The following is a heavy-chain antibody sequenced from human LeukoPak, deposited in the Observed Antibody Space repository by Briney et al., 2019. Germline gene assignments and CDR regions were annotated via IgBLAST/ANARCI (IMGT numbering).Heavy chain of an antibody. Sequence: GGSLRLSCAASGFTFSSYAMSWVRQAPGKGLEWVSAISGSGGSTYYADSVKGRFTISRGNSKNTLYLQMNSLRAEDTAVYYCAKGGCSSTSCYTPFDYWGQGTLVTVSS. CDR3: AKGGCSSTSCYTPFDY. CDR2: ISGSGGST. J-gene: IGHJ4*02. V-gene: IGHV3-23*01. D-gene: IGHD2-2*02. CDR1: GFTFSSYA.